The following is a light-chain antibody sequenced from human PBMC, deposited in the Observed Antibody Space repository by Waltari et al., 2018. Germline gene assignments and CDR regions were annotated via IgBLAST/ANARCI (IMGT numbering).Light chain of an antibody. CDR1: SSNLGAGSD. CDR2: GTS. Sequence: QSVLTQPPSVSGAPGQRVTISCTGSSSNLGAGSDVHWYQQLPGTAPKLLIYGTSNRPSGVPDRFSGSKSGTSASLAITGLQAEDEADYYCQSYDSSLSGYVVFGGGTKLTVL. J-gene: IGLJ2*01. CDR3: QSYDSSLSGYVV. V-gene: IGLV1-40*01.